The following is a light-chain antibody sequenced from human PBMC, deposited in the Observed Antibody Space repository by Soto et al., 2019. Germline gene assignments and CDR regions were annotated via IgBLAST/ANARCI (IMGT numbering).Light chain of an antibody. CDR3: QQRTTWPLT. J-gene: IGKJ4*01. V-gene: IGKV3-11*01. CDR2: DAT. CDR1: QSVTTY. Sequence: EIVMTQSPANLSLSPGERATLSCRASQSVTTYLVWYQQKPGQAPRLLIYDATNRATGIPARFTAAGSGTDFTLTISSLEPEDSAVYFCQQRTTWPLTFGGGTKLEIK.